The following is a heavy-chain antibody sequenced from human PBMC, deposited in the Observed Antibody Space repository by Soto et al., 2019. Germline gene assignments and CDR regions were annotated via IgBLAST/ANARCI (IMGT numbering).Heavy chain of an antibody. D-gene: IGHD3-9*01. CDR3: ARGVGTGYYDSTYFDY. Sequence: SETLSLTYTVSGGSISSGDYYWSWIRQPPGKGLEWIGYIYYSGSTYYNPSLKSRVTISVDTSKNQFSLKLSSVTAADTAVYYCARGVGTGYYDSTYFDYWGQGTLVTVSS. J-gene: IGHJ4*02. CDR1: GGSISSGDYY. CDR2: IYYSGST. V-gene: IGHV4-30-4*01.